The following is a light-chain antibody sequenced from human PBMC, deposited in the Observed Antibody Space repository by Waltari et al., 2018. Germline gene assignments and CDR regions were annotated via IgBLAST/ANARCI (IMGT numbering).Light chain of an antibody. CDR2: DAS. J-gene: IGKJ2*01. V-gene: IGKV1-33*01. Sequence: DIQMTQSPSSLSASVGDRVTITCQASQDISKYLNWFQHKPGKAPKLLIYDASNLETVFPSRFSGSGYGTDFTLTISGLQPEDIATYYCQQYTTLPYTFGQGTKLEIK. CDR3: QQYTTLPYT. CDR1: QDISKY.